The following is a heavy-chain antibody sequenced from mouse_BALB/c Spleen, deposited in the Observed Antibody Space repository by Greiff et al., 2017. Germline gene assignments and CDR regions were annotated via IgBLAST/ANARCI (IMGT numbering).Heavy chain of an antibody. CDR3: ARDEDYERAWFAY. Sequence: EVKLQESGGGLVKPGGSLKLSCAASGFTFSSYAMSWVRQSPEKRLEWVAEISSGGSYTYYPDTVTGRFTISRDNAKNTLYLEMSSLRSEDTAMYYCARDEDYERAWFAYWGQGTLVTVSA. D-gene: IGHD2-4*01. V-gene: IGHV5-9-4*01. CDR1: GFTFSSYA. CDR2: ISSGGSYT. J-gene: IGHJ3*01.